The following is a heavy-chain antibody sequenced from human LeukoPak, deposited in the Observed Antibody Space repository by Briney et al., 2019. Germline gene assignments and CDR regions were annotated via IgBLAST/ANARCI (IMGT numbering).Heavy chain of an antibody. V-gene: IGHV1-2*02. CDR1: GYTFTASY. Sequence: ASVKVSCKASGYTFTASYIHWVRQAPGQGPEWMAWINPNSGDTYSAPHFQGRVTVTSDTSISAVSMELSWLRSDDTAVYYCATGVSTPLTFWGQGTPVTVSS. D-gene: IGHD5/OR15-5a*01. CDR3: ATGVSTPLTF. CDR2: INPNSGDT. J-gene: IGHJ4*02.